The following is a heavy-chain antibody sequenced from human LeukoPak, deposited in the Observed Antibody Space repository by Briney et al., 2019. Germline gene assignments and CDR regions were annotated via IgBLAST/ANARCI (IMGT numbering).Heavy chain of an antibody. Sequence: PSETLSLTCAVSGGSINSGGYSWSWIRQPPGKGLEWIGYIYHSGSTYYSPSLKSRVTISLDRPKNQFSLKLSSVTAADTAVYYCARHPTLTTLDYWGQGTLVTVSS. CDR3: ARHPTLTTLDY. D-gene: IGHD4-17*01. CDR1: GGSINSGGYS. J-gene: IGHJ4*02. CDR2: IYHSGST. V-gene: IGHV4-30-2*01.